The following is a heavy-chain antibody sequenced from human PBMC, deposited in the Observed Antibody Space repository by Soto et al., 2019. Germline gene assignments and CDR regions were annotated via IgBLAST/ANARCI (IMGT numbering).Heavy chain of an antibody. D-gene: IGHD2-21*02. J-gene: IGHJ4*02. CDR1: GGSISSGGYY. CDR2: IYYSGST. Sequence: QVQLQESGPGLVKPSQTLSLTCTVSGGSISSGGYYWSWIRQHPGKGLDWIGYIYYSGSTYYNPSLKSRVTISVDTSKPQFSLKLSSVTAADTAVYYCARSEADPYCGGDCYCDYWGQGTLVTVSS. V-gene: IGHV4-31*03. CDR3: ARSEADPYCGGDCYCDY.